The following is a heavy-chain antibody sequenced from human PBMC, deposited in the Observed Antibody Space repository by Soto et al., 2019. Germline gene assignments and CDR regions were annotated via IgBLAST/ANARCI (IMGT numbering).Heavy chain of an antibody. CDR1: GYTFTGYY. V-gene: IGHV1-2*04. Sequence: ASVKVSCKASGYTFTGYYMHWVRQAPGQGLEWMGWINPNSGGTNYAQKFQGWVTMTRDTSISTAYMELSRLRSDDTAVYYCAREGSGTTGTTEVGCDYYYYGMDVWGQGTTVTVSS. J-gene: IGHJ6*02. D-gene: IGHD4-17*01. CDR3: AREGSGTTGTTEVGCDYYYYGMDV. CDR2: INPNSGGT.